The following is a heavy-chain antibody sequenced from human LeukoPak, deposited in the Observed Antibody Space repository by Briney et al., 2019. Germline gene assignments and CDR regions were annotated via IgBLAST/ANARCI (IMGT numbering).Heavy chain of an antibody. J-gene: IGHJ4*02. CDR2: ISSSSSYI. CDR1: GFTFSSYS. CDR3: AKDPELVVEGGYFDY. V-gene: IGHV3-21*01. Sequence: GGSLRLSCAASGFTFSSYSMNWVRQAPGKGLEWVSSISSSSSYIYYADSVKGRFTISRDNAKNSLYLQMNSLRAEDTAVYYCAKDPELVVEGGYFDYWGQGTLVTVSS. D-gene: IGHD3-22*01.